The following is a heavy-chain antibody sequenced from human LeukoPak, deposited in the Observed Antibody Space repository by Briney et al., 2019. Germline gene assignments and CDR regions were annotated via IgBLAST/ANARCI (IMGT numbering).Heavy chain of an antibody. Sequence: GSLRLSCAASGFTFSTYAMSWVRQAPGKGLEWVSSISSSSSYIYYADSVKGRFTISRDNAKNSLYLQMNSLRAEDTAVYYCARFCSSSSRSFDPWGQGTLVTVSS. J-gene: IGHJ5*02. CDR1: GFTFSTYA. CDR3: ARFCSSSSRSFDP. CDR2: ISSSSSYI. D-gene: IGHD6-6*01. V-gene: IGHV3-21*01.